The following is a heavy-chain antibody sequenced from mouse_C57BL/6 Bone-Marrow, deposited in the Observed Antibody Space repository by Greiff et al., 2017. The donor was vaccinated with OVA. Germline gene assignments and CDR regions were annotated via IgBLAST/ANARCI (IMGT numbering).Heavy chain of an antibody. CDR2: ISSGGSYT. CDR3: ARHALYTHAMDY. D-gene: IGHD2-1*01. CDR1: GFTFSSYG. Sequence: EVQRVESGGDLVKPGGSLKLSCAASGFTFSSYGMSWVRQTPDKRLEWVATISSGGSYTYYPDSVKGRVTISRDNAKNTLYLQMSSLKSEDTAMYYCARHALYTHAMDYWGQGTSVTVSS. V-gene: IGHV5-6*01. J-gene: IGHJ4*01.